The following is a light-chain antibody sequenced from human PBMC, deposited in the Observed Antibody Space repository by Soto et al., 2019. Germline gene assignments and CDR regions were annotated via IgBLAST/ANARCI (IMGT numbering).Light chain of an antibody. J-gene: IGLJ1*01. CDR2: DVN. CDR3: RSHTGSRTYV. Sequence: QSALTQPASVSGSTGQSITISCSGTSSDVGGYDYVSWYQQLTGKAPKLLIYDVNNRPSGDSHRIFGSKSANTACLTSAGLQAEDVAHYYCRSHTGSRTYVLGTGTKVTVL. V-gene: IGLV2-14*01. CDR1: SSDVGGYDY.